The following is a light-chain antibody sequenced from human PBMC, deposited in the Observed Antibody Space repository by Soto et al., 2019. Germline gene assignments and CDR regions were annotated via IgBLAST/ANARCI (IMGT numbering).Light chain of an antibody. V-gene: IGLV2-11*01. Sequence: QSALTQPRSVSGSPGQSVTISCTGTSCDVGGYNYVSWYQQPPGKAPKLMIYDVSKRPSGVPDRFSGSKSGNTASLTISGLQAEDEADYYCCAYAGSYTFWVFGGGTKLTVL. CDR2: DVS. CDR1: SCDVGGYNY. J-gene: IGLJ3*02. CDR3: CAYAGSYTFWV.